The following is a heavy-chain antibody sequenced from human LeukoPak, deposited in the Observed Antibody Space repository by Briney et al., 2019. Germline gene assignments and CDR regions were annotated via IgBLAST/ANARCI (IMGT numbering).Heavy chain of an antibody. CDR1: GFASRDVW. J-gene: IGHJ4*02. V-gene: IGHV3-74*01. D-gene: IGHD7-27*01. CDR2: MSTDSSVT. Sequence: GSLLPSCAASGFASRDVWIHCVRQPPRGGRGWVSRMSTDSSVTNYTGSVKGRVTISRDTAGNTISLQMRCMRAADPAVYYCARDMWGTFDYWGQGALVTVSS. CDR3: ARDMWGTFDY.